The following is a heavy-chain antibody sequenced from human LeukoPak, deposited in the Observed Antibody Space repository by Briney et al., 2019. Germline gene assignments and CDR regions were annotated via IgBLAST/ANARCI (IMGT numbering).Heavy chain of an antibody. D-gene: IGHD2-2*01. CDR3: AREAYCSSTSCYLRLIDY. J-gene: IGHJ4*02. Sequence: GASVKVSCKASGYTFTSYGISWGRQAPGQGLEWMGWISAYNGNTNYAQKLQGRVTMTTDTSTSTAYMELRSLRSDDTAVYYCAREAYCSSTSCYLRLIDYWGQGTLVTVSS. CDR2: ISAYNGNT. CDR1: GYTFTSYG. V-gene: IGHV1-18*01.